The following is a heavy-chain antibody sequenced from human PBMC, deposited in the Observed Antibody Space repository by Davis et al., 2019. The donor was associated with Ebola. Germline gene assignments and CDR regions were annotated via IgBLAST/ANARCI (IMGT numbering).Heavy chain of an antibody. Sequence: SETLSLTCTVSGGSISSNSYYWGWIRQPPGKGLEFIGNIYYSGSTYYNPSLKSRVTISVDTSKNQFSLRLSSVTAADTAVYYCANQYYDILTAYYAYFDYWGQGTLVTDSS. CDR3: ANQYYDILTAYYAYFDY. CDR1: GGSISSNSYY. V-gene: IGHV4-39*01. D-gene: IGHD3-9*01. CDR2: IYYSGST. J-gene: IGHJ4*02.